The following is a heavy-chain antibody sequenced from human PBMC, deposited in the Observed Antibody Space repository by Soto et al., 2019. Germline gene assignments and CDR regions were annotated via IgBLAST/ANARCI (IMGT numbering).Heavy chain of an antibody. J-gene: IGHJ4*02. V-gene: IGHV1-18*01. CDR3: ARGTYFGY. D-gene: IGHD1-1*01. CDR1: GYTLTTYG. CDR2: ISAYNDHT. Sequence: QVQLVQSGAEVKKPGASVKVSCKAAGYTLTTYGVSWVRQAPGQGLEWVGWISAYNDHTNYAQKFQGRVTMTTDKSQHTAYMELRSLRSDDTAVYYCARGTYFGYWGQGTLVTVSS.